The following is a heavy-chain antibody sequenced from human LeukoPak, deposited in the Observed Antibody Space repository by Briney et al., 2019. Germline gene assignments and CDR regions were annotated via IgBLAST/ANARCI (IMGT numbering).Heavy chain of an antibody. Sequence: ASVKVSCTASGYTFTIYAMHWVRQAPGQRLEWMGWINAGNGNTKYSQKFQGRVTITRDTSASTAYMELSSLRSEDTAVYYCARVKQLDYYGMDVWGQGTTVTVSS. J-gene: IGHJ6*02. D-gene: IGHD6-6*01. CDR2: INAGNGNT. CDR3: ARVKQLDYYGMDV. V-gene: IGHV1-3*01. CDR1: GYTFTIYA.